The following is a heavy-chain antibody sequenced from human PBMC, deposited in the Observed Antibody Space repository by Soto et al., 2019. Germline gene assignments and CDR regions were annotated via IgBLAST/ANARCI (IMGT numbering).Heavy chain of an antibody. D-gene: IGHD6-19*01. Sequence: GGSLRLSCAASGFNFSGSAIQWVRQAPGKGLEWVGRIRTDANTYATAYAASVTGRFTISRDDSRNTAYLQMNSLKTEDTAVYFCTRRQFYYFGLDVWGQGTTVTVSS. CDR2: IRTDANTYAT. J-gene: IGHJ6*02. V-gene: IGHV3-73*01. CDR3: TRRQFYYFGLDV. CDR1: GFNFSGSA.